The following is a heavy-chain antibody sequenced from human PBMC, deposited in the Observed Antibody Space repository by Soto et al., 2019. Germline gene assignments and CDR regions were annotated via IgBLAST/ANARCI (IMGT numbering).Heavy chain of an antibody. J-gene: IGHJ1*01. CDR2: IIPILGIA. CDR3: AIDSNYYDSSGYYLRDFQH. CDR1: GGTFSSYT. D-gene: IGHD3-22*01. Sequence: GASVKVSCKASGGTFSSYTISWVRQAPGQGLEWMGRIIPILGIANYAQKFQGRVTITADKSTSTAYMELSSLRSEDTAVYYCAIDSNYYDSSGYYLRDFQHWGQGTLVTVSS. V-gene: IGHV1-69*04.